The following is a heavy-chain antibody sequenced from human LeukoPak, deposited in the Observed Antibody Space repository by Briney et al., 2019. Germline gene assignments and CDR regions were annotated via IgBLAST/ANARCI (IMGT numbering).Heavy chain of an antibody. V-gene: IGHV4-31*03. D-gene: IGHD3-10*01. CDR1: GGSISSGGYY. CDR3: ARDFGVNGNAYSVFDS. CDR2: IYYSGST. Sequence: SETLSLTCTVSGGSISSGGYYWSWIRQHPGKGLEWIGYIYYSGSTYYNPSLKSRVTISVDTSKNQFSLKLSSVTAADTAVYYCARDFGVNGNAYSVFDSWGQGTLVTVSS. J-gene: IGHJ4*02.